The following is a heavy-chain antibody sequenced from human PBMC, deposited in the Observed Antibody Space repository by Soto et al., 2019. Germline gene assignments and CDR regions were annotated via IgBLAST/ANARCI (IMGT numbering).Heavy chain of an antibody. CDR1: GASINVFY. D-gene: IGHD6-13*01. J-gene: IGHJ5*02. V-gene: IGHV4-59*01. Sequence: PSETLSLTCTVSGASINVFYWSWIRQTPGKGLEWVGFMYYSETTKYNPSLKGRVNMSLDTSKNQVSLHLKSVTAADTAVYYCARANSSTWYKLEYKWFDPWGQGTQVTVSS. CDR3: ARANSSTWYKLEYKWFDP. CDR2: MYYSETT.